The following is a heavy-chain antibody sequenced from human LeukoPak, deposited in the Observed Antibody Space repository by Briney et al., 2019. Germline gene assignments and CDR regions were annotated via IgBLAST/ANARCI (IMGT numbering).Heavy chain of an antibody. CDR3: ATIGYSSEP. V-gene: IGHV3-74*01. CDR2: INTDGSIT. CDR1: GFAFSNYW. Sequence: GGSLRLSCAASGFAFSNYWIHWVRQAPGKGLVWVSRINTDGSITSYADSVKGRFTISRDNAKNTLYLQMNSLRAEDTAVYYCATIGYSSEPWGQGTLVTVSS. D-gene: IGHD5-12*01. J-gene: IGHJ5*02.